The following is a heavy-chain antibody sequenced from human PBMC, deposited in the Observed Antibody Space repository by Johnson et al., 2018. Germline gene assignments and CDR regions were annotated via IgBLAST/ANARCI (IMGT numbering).Heavy chain of an antibody. CDR2: ISSSGSTI. CDR3: ARPAAAGYYYYMDV. CDR1: GFTFSDYY. J-gene: IGHJ6*03. V-gene: IGHV3-11*04. D-gene: IGHD6-13*01. Sequence: QVQLVQSGGGLVKPGGSLRLSCAASGFTFSDYYMSWIRQAPGKGLEWVSYISSSGSTIYYADSVKGRSTISRDNAKNSLYLQMNSLRAEETAVYYCARPAAAGYYYYMDVWGKGTTVTVSS.